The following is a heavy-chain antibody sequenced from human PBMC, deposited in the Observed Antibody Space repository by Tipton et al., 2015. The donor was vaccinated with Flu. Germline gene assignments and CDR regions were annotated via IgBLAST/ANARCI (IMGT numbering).Heavy chain of an antibody. V-gene: IGHV4-59*01. CDR3: ARVSPSRPYSSGWYQWGAFDI. CDR1: GGSISSYY. D-gene: IGHD6-19*01. CDR2: IYYSGST. J-gene: IGHJ3*02. Sequence: TLSLTCTVSGGSISSYYWSWIRQPPGKGLEWIGYIYYSGSTNYNPSLKSRVTISVDTSKNQFSLKLSSVTAADTAVYYCARVSPSRPYSSGWYQWGAFDIWGQGTMVTVSS.